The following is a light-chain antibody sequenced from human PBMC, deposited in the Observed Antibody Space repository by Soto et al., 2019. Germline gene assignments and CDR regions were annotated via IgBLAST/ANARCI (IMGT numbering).Light chain of an antibody. CDR1: QGIVRW. V-gene: IGKV1-5*01. CDR2: DAS. CDR3: QHYYGFSRT. Sequence: DIQMTQSPSTLSASVGDRVTITCRASQGIVRWLAWDQQQPGKAPKLLIYDASSLESGVPSRFSGSGAGTEFPLTISSLQPDDFATYYCQHYYGFSRTFGQGTKVDIK. J-gene: IGKJ1*01.